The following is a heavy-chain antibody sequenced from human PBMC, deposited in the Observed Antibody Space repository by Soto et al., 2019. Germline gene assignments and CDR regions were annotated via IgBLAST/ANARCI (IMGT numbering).Heavy chain of an antibody. CDR2: INSDGSST. V-gene: IGHV3-74*01. D-gene: IGHD3-22*01. Sequence: GGSLRLSCAASGFTFSSYWMHWVRQAPGKGLVWASRINSDGSSTSYADSVKGRFTISRDNAKNTLYLQMNRLRAEDTAVYYCASEPPYYYDSSGYYRQQNYFDFWGQGTLVTVSS. J-gene: IGHJ4*02. CDR1: GFTFSSYW. CDR3: ASEPPYYYDSSGYYRQQNYFDF.